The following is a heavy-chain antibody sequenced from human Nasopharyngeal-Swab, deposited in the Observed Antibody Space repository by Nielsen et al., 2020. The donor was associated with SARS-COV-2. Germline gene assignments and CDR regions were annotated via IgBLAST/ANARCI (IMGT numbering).Heavy chain of an antibody. CDR1: GFTFSSYA. CDR3: AKSGGSSWSYGMNV. V-gene: IGHV3-23*01. D-gene: IGHD6-13*01. Sequence: GESLKISCAASGFTFSSYAMSWVRQAPGKGLEWVSAISGSGGSTYYADSVKGRFTISRDNSKNTLYLQMNSLRAEDTAVYYCAKSGGSSWSYGMNVWGQGTTVTVSS. CDR2: ISGSGGST. J-gene: IGHJ6*02.